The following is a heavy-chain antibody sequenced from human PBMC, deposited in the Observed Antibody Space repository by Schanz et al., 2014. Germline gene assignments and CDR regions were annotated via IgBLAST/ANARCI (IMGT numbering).Heavy chain of an antibody. Sequence: QIQLVQSGPEVKNPGATVKVSCKASGYIFINSGISWVRQAPGQGLEWMGWISAYNGNTKYPQKLQGRVTMTTDTSTSTAYMELRSLRSDDTAVYYCARDAADFYDILTEEDYWGQGTLVTVSS. CDR2: ISAYNGNT. V-gene: IGHV1-18*01. J-gene: IGHJ4*02. CDR1: GYIFINSG. D-gene: IGHD3-9*01. CDR3: ARDAADFYDILTEEDY.